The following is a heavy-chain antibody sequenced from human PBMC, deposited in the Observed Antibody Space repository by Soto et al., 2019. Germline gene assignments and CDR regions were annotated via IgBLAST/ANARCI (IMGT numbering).Heavy chain of an antibody. V-gene: IGHV4-34*01. D-gene: IGHD6-13*01. J-gene: IGHJ5*02. CDR2: INHSGST. Sequence: SETLSLTCAVYGGSFSGYYWSWIRQPPGNGLELIGEINHSGSTNYNPSLKSRVTISVDTSKNQFSLKLSAVTAADTAVYYCARGIVRAAAGSRFDPWGQGTLVTVSS. CDR1: GGSFSGYY. CDR3: ARGIVRAAAGSRFDP.